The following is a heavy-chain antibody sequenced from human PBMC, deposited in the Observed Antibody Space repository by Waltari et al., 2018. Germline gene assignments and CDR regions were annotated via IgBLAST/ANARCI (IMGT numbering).Heavy chain of an antibody. D-gene: IGHD3-22*01. CDR1: GYTFANYG. Sequence: QVPLVQSGGEVKTPGASVKVSCTASGYTFANYGISWVRQAPGQGLEWLGWTNAYNGLTKYAQTVQDRATMTTDASASTAYMELRSLRSDDTAMYYCARTYYYDSRDFDYWGQGSLVTVSS. V-gene: IGHV1-18*04. J-gene: IGHJ4*02. CDR2: TNAYNGLT. CDR3: ARTYYYDSRDFDY.